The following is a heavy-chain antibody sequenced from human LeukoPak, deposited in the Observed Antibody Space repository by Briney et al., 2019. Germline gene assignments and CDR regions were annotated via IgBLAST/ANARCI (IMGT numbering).Heavy chain of an antibody. CDR2: ISAYNSHT. J-gene: IGHJ3*01. V-gene: IGHV1-18*04. CDR1: GYTFTTYF. CDR3: ARGQTEYDSSGYYYEAAFDF. Sequence: ASVKVSCKASGYTFTTYFIHWVRQAPGQGLEWMGWISAYNSHTNYAQRLQDRVAMTTDTSTNTAYMELRSLRSDDTAVYYCARGQTEYDSSGYYYEAAFDFWGQGTMVTVSS. D-gene: IGHD3-22*01.